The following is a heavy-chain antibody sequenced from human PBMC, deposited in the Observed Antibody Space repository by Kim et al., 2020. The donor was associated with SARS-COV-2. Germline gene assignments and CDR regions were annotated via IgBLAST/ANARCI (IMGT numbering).Heavy chain of an antibody. CDR3: ARHSKYYYDSSCPYVY. D-gene: IGHD3-22*01. V-gene: IGHV4-59*08. CDR1: GGSISSYY. CDR2: IYYSGST. Sequence: SETLSLTCTVSGGSISSYYWSWIRQPPGKGLEWIGYIYYSGSTNYNPSLKSRVTISVDTSKNPFSLKLSSVTAADTAVYYCARHSKYYYDSSCPYVYWGQGTLVTVSS. J-gene: IGHJ4*02.